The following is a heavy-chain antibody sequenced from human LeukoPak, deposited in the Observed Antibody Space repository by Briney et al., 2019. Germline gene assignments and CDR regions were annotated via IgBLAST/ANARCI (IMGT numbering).Heavy chain of an antibody. CDR1: GYIFTGYY. CDR3: ARSGYGGVHADDY. V-gene: IGHV1-2*02. CDR2: INPKSGGT. Sequence: ASVTVSCKASGYIFTGYYIHWVRQAPGQGLEWMGWINPKSGGTNYAQKFQGRVTMPRDTSISTAYMELSRLRSDDTAVYYCARSGYGGVHADDYWGQGTLVTVSS. J-gene: IGHJ4*02. D-gene: IGHD5-12*01.